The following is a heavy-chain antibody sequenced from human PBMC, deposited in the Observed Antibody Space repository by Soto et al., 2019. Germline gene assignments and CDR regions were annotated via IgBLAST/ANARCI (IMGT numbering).Heavy chain of an antibody. CDR1: GFTFSGSA. V-gene: IGHV3-73*01. D-gene: IGHD2-15*01. CDR3: VRYCSGGSCPDAFDI. CDR2: VRSKVNSAAI. Sequence: GGSLRLPCAASGFTFSGSAMHWARQASGKGQEWGGRVRSKVNSAAIAYAASVKGRFSISRDDSKNTAYLQMNSLKTEDTAMYYCVRYCSGGSCPDAFDIWGQGTMVTVSS. J-gene: IGHJ3*02.